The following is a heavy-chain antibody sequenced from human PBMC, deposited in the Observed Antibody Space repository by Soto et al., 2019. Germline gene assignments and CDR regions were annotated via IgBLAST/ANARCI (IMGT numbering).Heavy chain of an antibody. CDR2: IYPSDSDT. D-gene: IGHD3-3*01. CDR3: ARGGVSTRTFDY. V-gene: IGHV5-51*01. J-gene: IGHJ4*02. CDR1: GYNFAGYW. Sequence: PGESLKISCKGSGYNFAGYWIAWVRQMPGKGLELMGIIYPSDSDTRYRPSFQGQVTISADKSISSAYLQWSSLRASDTAMYYCARGGVSTRTFDYWGQGTRVIVSS.